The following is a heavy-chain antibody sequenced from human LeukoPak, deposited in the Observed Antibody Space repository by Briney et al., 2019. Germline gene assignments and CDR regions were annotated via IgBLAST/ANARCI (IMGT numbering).Heavy chain of an antibody. J-gene: IGHJ4*02. V-gene: IGHV3-53*01. D-gene: IGHD6-13*01. CDR2: IYSGGSA. Sequence: PGGSLRLSCAASGFTVSSSYMSWVRQAPGRGLEWVSVIYSGGSAYYARSVKGRFTVSRDKSKNTLYLQMSSLRAEDSAIYYCTRESSTYSLDYWGQGTPVTVSS. CDR1: GFTVSSSY. CDR3: TRESSTYSLDY.